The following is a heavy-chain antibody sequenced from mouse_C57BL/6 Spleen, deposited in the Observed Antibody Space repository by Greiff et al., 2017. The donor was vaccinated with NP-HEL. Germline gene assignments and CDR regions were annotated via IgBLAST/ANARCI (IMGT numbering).Heavy chain of an antibody. Sequence: EVQLQQSGAELVRPGASVKLSCTASGFNIKDDYMHWVKQRPEQGLEWIGWIDPENGDTEYASKFQGKATITADTSSNTAYLQLSSLTSEDTAVYYCTTLYSNYFAYWGQGTLVTVSA. D-gene: IGHD2-5*01. CDR2: IDPENGDT. CDR3: TTLYSNYFAY. V-gene: IGHV14-4*01. CDR1: GFNIKDDY. J-gene: IGHJ3*01.